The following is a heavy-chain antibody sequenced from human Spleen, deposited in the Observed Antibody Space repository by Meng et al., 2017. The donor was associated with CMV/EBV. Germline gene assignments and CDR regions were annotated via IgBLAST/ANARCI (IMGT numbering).Heavy chain of an antibody. V-gene: IGHV3-15*01. CDR2: IKNKADGGIT. Sequence: LRLSCAASGFTFSSYAMSWVRQAPGKGLEWLGRIKNKADGGITDYAAPVRGRFTVSRDDSENTLYLQMNSLKTEDTAVYYCTTEPSHWGRGTLVTVSS. CDR1: GFTFSSYA. J-gene: IGHJ4*02. CDR3: TTEPSH.